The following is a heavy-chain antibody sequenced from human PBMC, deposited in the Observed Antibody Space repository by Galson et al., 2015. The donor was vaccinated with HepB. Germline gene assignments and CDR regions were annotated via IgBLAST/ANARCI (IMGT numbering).Heavy chain of an antibody. V-gene: IGHV3-9*01. Sequence: SLRLSCAASGFTFDDYAMHWVRQAPGKGLEWVSGISWNSGSIGYADSVKGRFTISRDNAKNSLYLQMNSLRAEDTALYYCAKASSEGDMVQGVTDFDYWGQGTLVTVSS. J-gene: IGHJ4*02. CDR1: GFTFDDYA. CDR2: ISWNSGSI. CDR3: AKASSEGDMVQGVTDFDY. D-gene: IGHD3-10*01.